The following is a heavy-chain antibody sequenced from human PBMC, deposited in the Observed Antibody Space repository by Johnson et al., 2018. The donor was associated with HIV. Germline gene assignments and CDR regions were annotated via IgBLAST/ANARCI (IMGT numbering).Heavy chain of an antibody. CDR1: GFTFSSYA. J-gene: IGHJ3*02. D-gene: IGHD5-18*01. Sequence: QVLLVESGGGVVQPGGSLRLSCAASGFTFSSYAMHWVRQAPGKGLEWVAVISYDGGNKYYADSVKGRFTISRDNSKNTLYLQMNSLRVEDTAVYYCARDHGQLWLLPAFDIWGQGTMVTVSS. CDR2: ISYDGGNK. CDR3: ARDHGQLWLLPAFDI. V-gene: IGHV3-30*04.